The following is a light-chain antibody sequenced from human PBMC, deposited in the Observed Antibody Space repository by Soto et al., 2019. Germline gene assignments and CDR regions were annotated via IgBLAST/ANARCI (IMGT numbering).Light chain of an antibody. Sequence: DIVMTQTPDSLAVSLGERATINCKSSQSVLYSSNNKNYLAWYQQKPGHPPKLLIYWASTRESGVPDRFSGSESGTDYTLTISSLQAEDVAVYYCQQYYISPYTFGQGTKLEIK. V-gene: IGKV4-1*01. CDR3: QQYYISPYT. CDR2: WAS. CDR1: QSVLYSSNNKNY. J-gene: IGKJ2*01.